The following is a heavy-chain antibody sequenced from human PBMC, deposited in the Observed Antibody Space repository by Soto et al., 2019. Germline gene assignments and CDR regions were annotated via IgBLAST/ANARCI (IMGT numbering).Heavy chain of an antibody. V-gene: IGHV3-23*01. D-gene: IGHD4-17*01. CDR3: AKSLYGVNDY. Sequence: EVQLLESGGGLVQPGGSLRLSCAASGFSFSVYAMSWVRQAPGKGLESVSSISGRGTTTSYADSVKGRFTISRDNSKNTLYVQMNSLRVEDTAVYYCAKSLYGVNDYWGQGTLVAVSP. J-gene: IGHJ4*02. CDR2: ISGRGTTT. CDR1: GFSFSVYA.